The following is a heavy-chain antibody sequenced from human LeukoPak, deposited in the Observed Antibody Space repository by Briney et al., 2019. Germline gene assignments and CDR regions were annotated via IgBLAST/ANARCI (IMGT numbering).Heavy chain of an antibody. CDR2: IYYSGST. CDR1: GFTSSSYW. D-gene: IGHD6-13*01. J-gene: IGHJ6*02. Sequence: LRLSCAASGFTSSSYWMHWVRQVPGKGLEWIEYIYYSGSTYYNPSLKSRVTISVDTSKNQFSLKLSSVTAADTAVYYCARDSGRYSSSWYNYGMDVWGQGTTVTVSS. CDR3: ARDSGRYSSSWYNYGMDV. V-gene: IGHV4-31*02.